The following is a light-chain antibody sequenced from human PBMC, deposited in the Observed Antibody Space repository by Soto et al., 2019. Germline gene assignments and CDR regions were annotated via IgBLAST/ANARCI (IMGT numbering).Light chain of an antibody. Sequence: DIQMTQSPSSVSASVGDRVTITCRASQGINSWLAWYQQKPGRAPKLLIYAASILQSGVPSRFSGSGSGTLFTLTINSMQTEDFANYYCHQLQSFPITFGQGTRLEIK. CDR1: QGINSW. J-gene: IGKJ5*01. CDR2: AAS. V-gene: IGKV1D-12*01. CDR3: HQLQSFPIT.